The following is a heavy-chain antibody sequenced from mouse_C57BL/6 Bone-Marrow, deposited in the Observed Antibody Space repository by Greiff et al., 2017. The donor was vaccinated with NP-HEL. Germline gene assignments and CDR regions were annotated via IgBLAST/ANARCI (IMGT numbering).Heavy chain of an antibody. J-gene: IGHJ1*03. CDR3: ARFSHWYFDV. CDR2: IDPSDSYT. CDR1: GYTFTSYW. Sequence: QVQLQQPGAELVMPGASVKLSCKASGYTFTSYWMHWVKQRPGQGLEWIGEIDPSDSYTNYNQKFKGKATLTVDKSSSTAYMQLSSLTSEDSAVYYCARFSHWYFDVGGTGTTVTVSS. V-gene: IGHV1-69*01.